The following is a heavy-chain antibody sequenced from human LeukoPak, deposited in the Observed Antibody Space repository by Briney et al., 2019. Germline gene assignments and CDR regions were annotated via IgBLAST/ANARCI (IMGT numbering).Heavy chain of an antibody. CDR1: GFTFGSYA. J-gene: IGHJ5*02. V-gene: IGHV3-23*01. CDR3: ARPALGYCSSTSCYTSWFDP. D-gene: IGHD2-2*02. Sequence: GGPLRLSGAASGFTFGSYARSWFRQAPGKGLKGVSAFGGRGGSTYYADSVKGRFTISRDNSKNTLYLQMNSLRAEDTAVYYCARPALGYCSSTSCYTSWFDPWGQGTLVTVSS. CDR2: FGGRGGST.